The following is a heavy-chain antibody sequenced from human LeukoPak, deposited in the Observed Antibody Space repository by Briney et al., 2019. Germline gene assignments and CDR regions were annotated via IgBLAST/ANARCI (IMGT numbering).Heavy chain of an antibody. V-gene: IGHV3-30*02. Sequence: GGSLRLSCAASGFTFSSHGMHWVRQAPGKGLEWVAFIRYDGSNKYYADSVKGRFTISRDNSKNTLYLQMNSLRAEDTAVYYCAKVAWAAMVTGYWGQGTLVTVSS. D-gene: IGHD5-18*01. CDR1: GFTFSSHG. J-gene: IGHJ4*02. CDR2: IRYDGSNK. CDR3: AKVAWAAMVTGY.